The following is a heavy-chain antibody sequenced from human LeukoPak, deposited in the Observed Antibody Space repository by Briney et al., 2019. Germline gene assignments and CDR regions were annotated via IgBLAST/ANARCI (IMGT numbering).Heavy chain of an antibody. Sequence: VASVKVSCKASGYTLTGYYIHWVRQATGQGLEWMGWMNPNSGNTGYAQKFQGRVTITRNTSISTAYMELSSLRSEDTAVYYCARGPSYSSGWPIDYWGQGTLVTVSS. D-gene: IGHD6-19*01. V-gene: IGHV1-8*03. J-gene: IGHJ4*02. CDR2: MNPNSGNT. CDR1: GYTLTGYY. CDR3: ARGPSYSSGWPIDY.